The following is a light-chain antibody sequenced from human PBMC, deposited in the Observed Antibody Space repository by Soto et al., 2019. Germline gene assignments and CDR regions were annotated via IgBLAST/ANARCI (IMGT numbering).Light chain of an antibody. J-gene: IGKJ1*01. V-gene: IGKV3-11*01. CDR2: DAS. Sequence: EIVLTQSPATLSLSPGERATLSCRARQSISSYLAWYQQKPGQAPRLLIYDASNRATGIPARFSGSGSGTEFTLTISSLQPDDFATYYCQHYNSYSEAFGQGTK. CDR3: QHYNSYSEA. CDR1: QSISSY.